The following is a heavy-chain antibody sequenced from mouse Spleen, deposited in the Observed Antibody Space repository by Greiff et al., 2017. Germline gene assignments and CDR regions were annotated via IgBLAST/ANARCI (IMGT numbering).Heavy chain of an antibody. D-gene: IGHD1-3*01. V-gene: IGHV5-4*02. J-gene: IGHJ4*01. CDR3: ARDYSKGGAYYAMDY. Sequence: DVMLVESGGGLVKPGGSLKLSCAASGFTFSDYYMYWVRQTPEKRLEWVATISDGGSYTYYPDSVKGRFTISRDNAKNNLYLQMSSLKSEDTAMYYCARDYSKGGAYYAMDYWGQGTSVTASS. CDR1: GFTFSDYY. CDR2: ISDGGSYT.